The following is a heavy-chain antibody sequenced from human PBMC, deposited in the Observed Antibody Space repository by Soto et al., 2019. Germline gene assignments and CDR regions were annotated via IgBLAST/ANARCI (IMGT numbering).Heavy chain of an antibody. CDR2: ISDDGDKR. J-gene: IGHJ4*02. V-gene: IGHV3-30*18. CDR3: AKARVRIVGANSFDY. Sequence: HPGGSLRLSCVGSGFTFSNYGMHWVRQPPGKGLEWVALISDDGDKRYYADSVRGRLIISRDNSKDTLYLQMNSLGPDGTAVYFCAKARVRIVGANSFDYWGQGT. CDR1: GFTFSNYG. D-gene: IGHD1-26*01.